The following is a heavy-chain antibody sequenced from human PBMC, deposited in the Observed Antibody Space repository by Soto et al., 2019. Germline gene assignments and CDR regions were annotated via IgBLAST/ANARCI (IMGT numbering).Heavy chain of an antibody. D-gene: IGHD5-18*01. CDR1: GFTFSSYG. CDR3: SRGYSSFQYYFDY. J-gene: IGHJ4*02. CDR2: IWYDGSNK. V-gene: IGHV3-33*01. Sequence: QVQLVESGGGVVQPGRSLRLSCAASGFTFSSYGMNWVRQAPGKGLEWVAVIWYDGSNKYYADSVKGRFTISRDNSKNTLYLQMISLRAEDTAVYYCSRGYSSFQYYFDYWGQGTLVTVSS.